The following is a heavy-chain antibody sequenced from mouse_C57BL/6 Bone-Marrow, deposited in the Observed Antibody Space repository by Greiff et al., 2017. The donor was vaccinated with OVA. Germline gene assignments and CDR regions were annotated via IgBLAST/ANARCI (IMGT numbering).Heavy chain of an antibody. CDR3: TRGGNDYGSSWGGYFDY. J-gene: IGHJ2*01. CDR1: GFTFRSYA. Sequence: EVKLMESGEGLVKPGGSLKLSCAASGFTFRSYAMSWVRQTPEKRLEWVAYISSGGDYIYYADTVKGRFTISRDNARNTLYLQMSSLKSEDTAMYYCTRGGNDYGSSWGGYFDYWGQGTTLTVSS. V-gene: IGHV5-9-1*02. CDR2: ISSGGDYI. D-gene: IGHD1-1*01.